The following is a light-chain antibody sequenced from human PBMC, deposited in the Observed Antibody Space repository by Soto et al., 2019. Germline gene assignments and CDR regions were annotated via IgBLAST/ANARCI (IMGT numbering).Light chain of an antibody. CDR2: AAS. CDR3: QQLTTYPLFT. CDR1: QDISRY. V-gene: IGKV1-9*01. J-gene: IGKJ3*01. Sequence: DIPLTQSPSFLSASVGDRVTITCRASQDISRYLAWYQQKAGKAPKLLIYAASTLQKGVPSRFSGSGSGTEFTLTISSLQPDDFATYYCQQLTTYPLFTFGPGTEVDI.